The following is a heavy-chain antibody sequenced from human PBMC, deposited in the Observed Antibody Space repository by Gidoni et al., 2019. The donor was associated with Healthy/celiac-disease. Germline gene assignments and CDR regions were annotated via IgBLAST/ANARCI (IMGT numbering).Heavy chain of an antibody. V-gene: IGHV3-15*01. CDR2: IKSKTDGGTT. CDR3: TTGVGYCSGGSCYGPPSYYFDY. D-gene: IGHD2-15*01. J-gene: IGHJ4*02. Sequence: EVQLVESGGGLVKPGGSLRLSCAASGFTFSNAWRSWVRQAPGKGLEEVGRIKSKTDGGTTDYAAPVKGRFTISRDDSKNTLYLQMNSLKTEDTAVYYCTTGVGYCSGGSCYGPPSYYFDYWGQGTLVTVSS. CDR1: GFTFSNAW.